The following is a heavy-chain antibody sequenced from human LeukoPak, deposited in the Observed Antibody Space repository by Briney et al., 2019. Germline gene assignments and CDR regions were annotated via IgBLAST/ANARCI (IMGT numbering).Heavy chain of an antibody. J-gene: IGHJ5*02. Sequence: PGGSLRLSCAASGFTFSSNAMSWVRQAPGKGLEWVAAISGSGSTTDYADSVKGRFTISRDNSKNMLYLQMNNLTAEDTALYYCAKEGGTTSPNWFATWGQGNLVTVSS. V-gene: IGHV3-23*01. CDR1: GFTFSSNA. D-gene: IGHD1-26*01. CDR3: AKEGGTTSPNWFAT. CDR2: ISGSGSTT.